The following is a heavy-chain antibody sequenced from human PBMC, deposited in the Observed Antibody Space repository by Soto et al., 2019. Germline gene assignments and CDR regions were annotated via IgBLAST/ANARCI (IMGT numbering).Heavy chain of an antibody. Sequence: SLTCAVSGGSISSGGYYWGWIRQPPGKGLEWIGSIYYSGSTYYNPSLKSRVTISVDTSKNQFSLKLSSVTAADTAVYYCARGGWEGSSWPFDYWGQGTLVTVSS. J-gene: IGHJ4*02. CDR1: GGSISSGGYY. V-gene: IGHV4-39*07. D-gene: IGHD6-13*01. CDR3: ARGGWEGSSWPFDY. CDR2: IYYSGST.